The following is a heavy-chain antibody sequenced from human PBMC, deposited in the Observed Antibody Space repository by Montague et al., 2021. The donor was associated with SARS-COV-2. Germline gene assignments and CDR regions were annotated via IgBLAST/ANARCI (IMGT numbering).Heavy chain of an antibody. CDR1: GFTFSSYA. Sequence: SLRLSCAASGFTFSSYAMSWVRQAPGEGLEWVSAISGSGGSTYYADSAKGRFTISRDNSKNTLYLQMNSLRAEDTAVYYCAKVGSSWYHGYYYGMDVWGQGTTVTVSS. V-gene: IGHV3-23*01. J-gene: IGHJ6*02. CDR3: AKVGSSWYHGYYYGMDV. D-gene: IGHD6-13*01. CDR2: ISGSGGST.